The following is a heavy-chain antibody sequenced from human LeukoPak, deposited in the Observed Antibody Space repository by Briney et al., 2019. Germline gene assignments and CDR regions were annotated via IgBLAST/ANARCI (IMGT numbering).Heavy chain of an antibody. V-gene: IGHV1-18*01. D-gene: IGHD2-2*02. CDR2: ISAYNGNT. Sequence: ASVKVSCKASGYTFTSYGISWVRQAPGQGLEWMGWISAYNGNTNYAQKLQGRVTMTTDTSTSTAYMELRSLRSDDTAVYYCARVYCSSTSCYKDFDYWGQGTLVTVSP. CDR1: GYTFTSYG. J-gene: IGHJ4*02. CDR3: ARVYCSSTSCYKDFDY.